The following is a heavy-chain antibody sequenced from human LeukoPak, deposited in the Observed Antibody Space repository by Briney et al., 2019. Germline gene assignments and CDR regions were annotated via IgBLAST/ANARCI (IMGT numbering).Heavy chain of an antibody. CDR2: IIPIFGTA. V-gene: IGHV1-69*05. J-gene: IGHJ4*02. D-gene: IGHD3-22*01. Sequence: SVKVSCKASGGTFSSYAISWVRQAPGQGLEWMGGIIPIFGTANYAQKLQGRVTMTTDKSTSTAYMELRSLRSDDTAVYYCARDPVHYYDSSGYWRYWGQGTLVTVSS. CDR1: GGTFSSYA. CDR3: ARDPVHYYDSSGYWRY.